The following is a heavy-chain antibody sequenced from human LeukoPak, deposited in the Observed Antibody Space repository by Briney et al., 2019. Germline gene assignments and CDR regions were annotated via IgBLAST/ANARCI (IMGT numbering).Heavy chain of an antibody. V-gene: IGHV1-69*05. Sequence: SVNVSCKASGGTFSSYAISWVRQAPGQGLEWMGGIIPIFGTANYAQKFQGRVTITTDESTSTAYMELSSLRSEDTAVYYCARVGLSLYYFDYWGQGTLVTVSS. CDR2: IIPIFGTA. D-gene: IGHD3-16*02. J-gene: IGHJ4*02. CDR1: GGTFSSYA. CDR3: ARVGLSLYYFDY.